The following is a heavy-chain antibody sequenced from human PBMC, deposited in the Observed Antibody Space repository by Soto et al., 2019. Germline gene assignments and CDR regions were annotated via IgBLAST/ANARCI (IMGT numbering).Heavy chain of an antibody. V-gene: IGHV3-9*01. Sequence: GGSLRLSCAASGFTFDDYAMHWARQAPGKGLEWVSGISWNSGSIGYADSVKGRFTISRDNAKNSLYLQMNSLRAEDTALYYCAKGLLYGSGSYYGGFDYWGQGTLVTVSS. CDR2: ISWNSGSI. CDR1: GFTFDDYA. D-gene: IGHD3-10*01. J-gene: IGHJ4*02. CDR3: AKGLLYGSGSYYGGFDY.